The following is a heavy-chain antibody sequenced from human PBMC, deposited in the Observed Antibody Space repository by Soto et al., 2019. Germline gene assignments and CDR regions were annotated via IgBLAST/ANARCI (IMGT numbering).Heavy chain of an antibody. CDR2: IYYSGST. CDR1: GGSLSSGDYY. Sequence: SETLSLTCTVSGGSLSSGDYYWSWIRQPPGKGLEWIGYIYYSGSTYYNPSLKSRVTISVDTSKNQFSLKLSSVTAADTAVYYCARGSYYYDSSGYYHYWGQEPWSPSPQ. J-gene: IGHJ4*01. D-gene: IGHD3-22*01. CDR3: ARGSYYYDSSGYYHY. V-gene: IGHV4-30-4*01.